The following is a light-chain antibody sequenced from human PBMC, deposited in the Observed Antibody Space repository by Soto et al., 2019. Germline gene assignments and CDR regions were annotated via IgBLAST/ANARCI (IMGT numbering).Light chain of an antibody. CDR1: SGNSNYA. CDR2: LNSDGSH. V-gene: IGLV4-69*01. J-gene: IGLJ2*01. Sequence: QPVLTQSPSASASLGASVKLTCTPSSGNSNYAIAWHQQQSEKGPRYLMKLNSDGSHSTGNGIPDRFSGSSSGAERYLTISSLHSEDEADYCCQTWGSGIVVVGGGTKPTVL. CDR3: QTWGSGIVV.